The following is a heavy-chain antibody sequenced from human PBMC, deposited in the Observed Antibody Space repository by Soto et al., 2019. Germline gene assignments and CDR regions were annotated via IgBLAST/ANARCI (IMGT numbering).Heavy chain of an antibody. CDR3: AREGGDIVVVPAAIPHDAFDI. Sequence: SETLSLTCTVSGGSISSYYWSWIRQPPGKGLEWIGYIYYSGSTNYNPSLKSRVTISVDTSKNQFSLKLSSVTAADTAVYYCAREGGDIVVVPAAIPHDAFDIWGQGTMVTVSS. CDR2: IYYSGST. V-gene: IGHV4-59*01. CDR1: GGSISSYY. J-gene: IGHJ3*02. D-gene: IGHD2-2*02.